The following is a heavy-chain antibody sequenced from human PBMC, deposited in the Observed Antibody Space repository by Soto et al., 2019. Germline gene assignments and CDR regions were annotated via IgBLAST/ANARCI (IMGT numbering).Heavy chain of an antibody. J-gene: IGHJ6*02. CDR3: AKRSRDRYYGMDV. CDR1: GFTFSIYA. Sequence: PGGSLRLSCAASGFTFSIYAMRWVRQVPGKGLEWVSAMSCSGGNTYYADSVKGRFTISRDNSKNTLYLQMNSLRAEDTAVYYCAKRSRDRYYGMDVWGQGTTVTVSS. CDR2: MSCSGGNT. V-gene: IGHV3-23*01.